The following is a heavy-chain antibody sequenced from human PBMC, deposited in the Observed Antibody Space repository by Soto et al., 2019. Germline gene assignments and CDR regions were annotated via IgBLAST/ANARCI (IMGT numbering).Heavy chain of an antibody. V-gene: IGHV3-48*02. J-gene: IGHJ6*02. CDR3: ARDPGDYGEYGMDV. CDR2: ISSSSSTI. D-gene: IGHD4-17*01. Sequence: EVQLVESGGGLVQPGGSLRLSCAASGFTFSSYSMNWVRQAPGKGLEWVSYISSSSSTIYYADSVKGRFTISRDNAKNSLYRQMNSLRDEDTAVYYCARDPGDYGEYGMDVWGQGTTVTVSS. CDR1: GFTFSSYS.